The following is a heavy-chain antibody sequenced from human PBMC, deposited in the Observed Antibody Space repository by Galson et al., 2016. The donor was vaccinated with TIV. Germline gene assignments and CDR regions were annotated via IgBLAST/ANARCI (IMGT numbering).Heavy chain of an antibody. D-gene: IGHD2-21*02. CDR3: ARSQSCGGDCYYFDY. J-gene: IGHJ4*02. V-gene: IGHV1-46*01. CDR2: INPSDGGT. Sequence: SVKVSCKAFGYTVTTYYIHWVRQGPGQGLEWMGIINPSDGGTTYAQNFQGRITMTRDTSAGTVYMALSSLRSEDTAVYYCARSQSCGGDCYYFDYWGRGTLVTVSS. CDR1: GYTVTTYY.